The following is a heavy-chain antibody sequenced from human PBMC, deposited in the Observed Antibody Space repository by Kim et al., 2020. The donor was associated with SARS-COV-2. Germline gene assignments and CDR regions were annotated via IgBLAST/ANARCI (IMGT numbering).Heavy chain of an antibody. Sequence: SETLYLTCAVSGGSISSGTWWSWVRQPPGKGLEWIGEIYHSGRTKYNPSLETRLTISVDKSKNQFSLRLSSVTASDTAIYYCARVDDYWGQGILVLVSS. CDR3: ARVDDY. CDR1: GGSISSGTW. CDR2: IYHSGRT. V-gene: IGHV4-4*02. J-gene: IGHJ4*02.